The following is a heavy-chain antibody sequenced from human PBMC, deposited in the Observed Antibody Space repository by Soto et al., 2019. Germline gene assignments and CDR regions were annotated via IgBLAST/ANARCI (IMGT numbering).Heavy chain of an antibody. D-gene: IGHD1-26*01. CDR2: IDPSDSYT. CDR3: ARRGAPWDYYYGMDV. Sequence: PGESLKISCKGSGYSFTSYWISWVRQMPGKGLEWMGRIDPSDSYTNYSPSFQGHVTISADKSISTAYLQWSSLKASDTATYYCARRGAPWDYYYGMDVWGQGTTVTVSS. J-gene: IGHJ6*02. CDR1: GYSFTSYW. V-gene: IGHV5-10-1*01.